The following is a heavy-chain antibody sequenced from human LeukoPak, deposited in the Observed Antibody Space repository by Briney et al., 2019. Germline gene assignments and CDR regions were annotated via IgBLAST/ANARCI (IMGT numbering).Heavy chain of an antibody. CDR1: GFTFSSYE. CDR2: ISGSGSTI. J-gene: IGHJ4*02. Sequence: PGGSLRLSCAASGFTFSSYEMNWVRQAPGKGLEWVSYISGSGSTIYYGDSLEGRFTISRDNANNPLYLQINSLRVEDTAVYYCATLWDPVAGTTQPLLWGQGTLVTVSS. CDR3: ATLWDPVAGTTQPLL. D-gene: IGHD6-19*01. V-gene: IGHV3-48*03.